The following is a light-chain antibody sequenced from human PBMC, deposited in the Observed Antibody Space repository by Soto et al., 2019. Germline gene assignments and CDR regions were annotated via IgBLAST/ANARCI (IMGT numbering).Light chain of an antibody. CDR2: EGS. Sequence: SALTQPASVSGSPGQSITISCTGTSSDVGSYNLVSWYQQHPGKAPKLMIYEGSKRPSGVSNRFSGSKSGNTASLTISGLQAEDEADYYCSSYTSSSTLNWVFGGGTKVTVL. J-gene: IGLJ3*02. V-gene: IGLV2-14*02. CDR1: SSDVGSYNL. CDR3: SSYTSSSTLNWV.